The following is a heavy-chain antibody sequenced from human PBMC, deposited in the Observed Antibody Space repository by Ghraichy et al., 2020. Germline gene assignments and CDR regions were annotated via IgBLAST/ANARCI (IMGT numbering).Heavy chain of an antibody. Sequence: GSLRLSCAASGFTVSSNYMSWVRQAPGKGLEWVSVIYSGGSTYYADSVKGRFTISRDNSKNTLYLQMNSLRAEDTAVYYCARDFKVVDTAMRGAYYYYGMDVWGQGTTVTVSS. V-gene: IGHV3-53*01. CDR1: GFTVSSNY. J-gene: IGHJ6*02. CDR3: ARDFKVVDTAMRGAYYYYGMDV. D-gene: IGHD5-18*01. CDR2: IYSGGST.